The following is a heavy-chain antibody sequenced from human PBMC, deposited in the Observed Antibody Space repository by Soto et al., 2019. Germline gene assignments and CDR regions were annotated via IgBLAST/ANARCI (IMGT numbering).Heavy chain of an antibody. CDR2: INAGNGNT. CDR3: AREHDYWINYSFDY. V-gene: IGHV1-3*01. CDR1: GYTFTDYS. Sequence: QVHLVQSGAEMKRPGVSVKVSCKASGYTFTDYSIQWVRQAPGQRLEWMGWINAGNGNTKNSQNLQGRVTITRDTHANTAYMELSSLRSEDTAVYYCAREHDYWINYSFDYWGQGTLVTVSS. D-gene: IGHD3-3*01. J-gene: IGHJ4*02.